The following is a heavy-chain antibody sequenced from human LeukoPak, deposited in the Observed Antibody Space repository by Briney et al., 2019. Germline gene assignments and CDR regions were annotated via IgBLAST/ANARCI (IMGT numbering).Heavy chain of an antibody. CDR3: ARDFDGYSSGWYFGY. D-gene: IGHD6-19*01. V-gene: IGHV3-30-3*01. Sequence: GGSLRLSCAASGFTFSSYAMSWVRQAPGKGLEWVAVISYDGSNKYYADSVKGRFTISRDNSKNTLYLQMNSLRAEDTAVYYCARDFDGYSSGWYFGYWGQGTLVTVSS. CDR2: ISYDGSNK. J-gene: IGHJ4*02. CDR1: GFTFSSYA.